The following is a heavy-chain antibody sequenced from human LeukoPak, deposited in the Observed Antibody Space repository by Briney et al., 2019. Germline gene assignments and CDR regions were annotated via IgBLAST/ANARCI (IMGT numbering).Heavy chain of an antibody. D-gene: IGHD4-17*01. CDR2: INHSGST. J-gene: IGHJ4*02. CDR1: GGSLSGYY. Sequence: SETLSLTCAVSGGSLSGYYWSWIRHPPPEGEEWIGDINHSGSTSYNPPPNSRVTISVETSKNKFSLSLRPLTAADTGVFYCARARTGDYDVWIDYWGEGTLVTVSS. CDR3: ARARTGDYDVWIDY. V-gene: IGHV4-34*01.